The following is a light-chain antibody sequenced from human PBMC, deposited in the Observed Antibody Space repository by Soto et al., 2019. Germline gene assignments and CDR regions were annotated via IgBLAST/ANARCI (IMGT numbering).Light chain of an antibody. J-gene: IGKJ1*01. V-gene: IGKV1-12*01. Sequence: DVQMTQSPSSVSASVVDRFTITFLASQGISSWLAWYQQKPGKAPKLLIYAASSLKSGFPSRFSGSGSETEFTLTISSLQPDDFATYYCQQYNTYWTFGQGTKVDIK. CDR1: QGISSW. CDR2: AAS. CDR3: QQYNTYWT.